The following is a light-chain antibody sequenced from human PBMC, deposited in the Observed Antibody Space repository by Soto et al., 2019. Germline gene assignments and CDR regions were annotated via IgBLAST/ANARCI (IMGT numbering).Light chain of an antibody. J-gene: IGKJ3*01. V-gene: IGKV1-5*03. CDR2: KAS. CDR3: QQYNSYV. Sequence: DVQMTQTPSSLSASVGDRVILTCRASQSIGNWLAWYQQKQGKAPKLLIYKASSLESGVPTRFSGSGSGTDFTLTISSLQPEDFATYYCQQYNSYVFGPVTKLDIK. CDR1: QSIGNW.